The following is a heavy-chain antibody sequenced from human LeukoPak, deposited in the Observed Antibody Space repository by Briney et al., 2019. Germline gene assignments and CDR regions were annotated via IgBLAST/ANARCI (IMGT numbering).Heavy chain of an antibody. J-gene: IGHJ4*02. Sequence: SETLSLTCAVYGGSFSGYYWSWIRQPPGKGLEWIGEINHSGSTNYNPSLKSRVTISVDTSKNQFSLKLSSVTAADTAVYYCARDSRDGYNALWGQGTLVTVSS. CDR1: GGSFSGYY. D-gene: IGHD5-12*01. CDR3: ARDSRDGYNAL. CDR2: INHSGST. V-gene: IGHV4-34*01.